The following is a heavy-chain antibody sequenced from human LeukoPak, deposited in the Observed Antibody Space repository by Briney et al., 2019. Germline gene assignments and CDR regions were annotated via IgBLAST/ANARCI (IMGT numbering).Heavy chain of an antibody. CDR2: IYYSGST. V-gene: IGHV4-39*07. Sequence: SETLSLTCTVSGGSISSSSYYWGWIRQPPGKGLEWIGSIYYSGSTYYNPSLKSRVTISVDTSKNQFSLKLSSVTAADTAVYYCARGVAAAGPPQYYFDYWGQGTLVTVSS. CDR3: ARGVAAAGPPQYYFDY. D-gene: IGHD6-13*01. J-gene: IGHJ4*02. CDR1: GGSISSSSYY.